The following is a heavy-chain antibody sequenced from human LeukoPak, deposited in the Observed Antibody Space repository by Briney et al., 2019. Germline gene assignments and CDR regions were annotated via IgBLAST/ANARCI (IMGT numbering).Heavy chain of an antibody. Sequence: RGESLKISCKTSGYTFTNYWIGWVRQMPGKVLEWMAIIYPSDSDTRYSPSFQGQVTISADKSISTAYLQWSSLKASDTAMYFCARHPTRHEEHSFHIWGQGSMVTVSS. V-gene: IGHV5-51*01. D-gene: IGHD3-3*02. CDR1: GYTFTNYW. CDR3: ARHPTRHEEHSFHI. J-gene: IGHJ3*02. CDR2: IYPSDSDT.